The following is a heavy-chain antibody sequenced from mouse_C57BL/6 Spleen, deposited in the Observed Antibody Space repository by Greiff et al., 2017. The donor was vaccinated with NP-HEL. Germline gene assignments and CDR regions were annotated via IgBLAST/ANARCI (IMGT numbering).Heavy chain of an antibody. CDR1: GYTFTDYY. Sequence: VQLQQSGPELVKPGASVKISCKASGYTFTDYYMNWVKQSHGKSLEWIGDINPNNGGTSYNQKFKGKATLTVDKSSSTAYMELRSLTSEDSAVYYCARSGHYYGSSYYYAMDYWGQGTSVTVSS. D-gene: IGHD1-1*01. CDR3: ARSGHYYGSSYYYAMDY. J-gene: IGHJ4*01. V-gene: IGHV1-26*01. CDR2: INPNNGGT.